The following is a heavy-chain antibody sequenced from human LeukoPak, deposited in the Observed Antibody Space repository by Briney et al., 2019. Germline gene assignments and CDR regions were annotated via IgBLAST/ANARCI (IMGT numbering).Heavy chain of an antibody. J-gene: IGHJ4*02. CDR1: GGSISNYY. CDR3: ARQYYYGSGSLCYFDY. CDR2: IYYSGST. Sequence: PSETLSLTCTVSGGSISNYYWSWIRQPPGKGLEWIGYIYYSGSTNYNPSLKSRVTISVDTSKNQFSLKLSSVTAADTAVYYCARQYYYGSGSLCYFDYWGQGTLVTVSS. D-gene: IGHD3-10*01. V-gene: IGHV4-59*01.